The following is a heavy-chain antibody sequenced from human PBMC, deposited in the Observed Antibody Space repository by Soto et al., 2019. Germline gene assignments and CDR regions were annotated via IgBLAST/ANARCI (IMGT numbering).Heavy chain of an antibody. CDR1: GGSFSGYY. J-gene: IGHJ6*02. D-gene: IGHD6-6*01. CDR3: ARSLGFRPGNYYYYYGMDV. Sequence: SETLSLTCAFYGGSFSGYYWSLIRQPPGKGLEWIGEINHSGSTNYNPSLKSRVTISVDTSKNQFSLKLSSVTAEDTAVYYCARSLGFRPGNYYYYYGMDVWGQGTTVTVSS. CDR2: INHSGST. V-gene: IGHV4-34*01.